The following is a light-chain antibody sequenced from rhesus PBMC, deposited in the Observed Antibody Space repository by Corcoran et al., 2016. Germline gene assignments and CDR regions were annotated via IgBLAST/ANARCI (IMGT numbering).Light chain of an antibody. CDR2: KAS. CDR3: QHGYGTPYS. J-gene: IGKJ2*01. CDR1: ENVNTY. Sequence: DIQMTQSPSSLSASVGDRVTITCRASENVNTYLNWYQLKQGKAPKLLIYKASNWESGVPSRFSGSGSGTDYTFTISSLQPEDFATYYCQHGYGTPYSFGQGTKVEIK. V-gene: IGKV1-74*01.